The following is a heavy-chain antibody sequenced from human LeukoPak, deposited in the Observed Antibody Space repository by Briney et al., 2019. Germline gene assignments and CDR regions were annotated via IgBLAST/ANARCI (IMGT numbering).Heavy chain of an antibody. CDR2: ISGSGGST. Sequence: GGSLRLSCAASGFTFSDYYMSWVRQAPGKGLEWVSAISGSGGSTYYADSVKGRFTISRDNSKNTLYLQMNSLRAEDTAVYYCARGGAGRGYSRYGQLDYWGQGTLVTVSS. D-gene: IGHD5-12*01. CDR1: GFTFSDYY. J-gene: IGHJ4*02. V-gene: IGHV3-23*01. CDR3: ARGGAGRGYSRYGQLDY.